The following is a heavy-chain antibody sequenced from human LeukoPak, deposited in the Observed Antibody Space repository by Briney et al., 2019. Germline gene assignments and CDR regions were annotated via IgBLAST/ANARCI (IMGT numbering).Heavy chain of an antibody. CDR2: ISGSGGST. CDR1: GFTFSSYS. CDR3: AKDQASGYYSYYFDY. Sequence: RAGGSLRLSCAASGFTFSSYSMNWVRQAPGKGLEWVSAISGSGGSTYYVDSVKGRFTISRDNPKNTLYLQMNSLRAEDTAVYYCAKDQASGYYSYYFDYWGQGTLVTVSS. D-gene: IGHD3-22*01. V-gene: IGHV3-23*01. J-gene: IGHJ4*02.